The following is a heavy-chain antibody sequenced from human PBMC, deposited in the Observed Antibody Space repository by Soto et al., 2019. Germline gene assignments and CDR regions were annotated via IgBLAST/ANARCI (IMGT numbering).Heavy chain of an antibody. CDR3: ARDTRPYGGYVIFDY. Sequence: QVQLVQSGAEVKKPGASVKVSCKASGYTFTGYYVHWVRQAPGQGLEWMGWINPNSGGTNYAQKFQGWVTMTRDTSISTAYMELSRLRSDDTAVYYCARDTRPYGGYVIFDYWGQGTLVTVSS. J-gene: IGHJ4*02. D-gene: IGHD5-12*01. CDR1: GYTFTGYY. V-gene: IGHV1-2*04. CDR2: INPNSGGT.